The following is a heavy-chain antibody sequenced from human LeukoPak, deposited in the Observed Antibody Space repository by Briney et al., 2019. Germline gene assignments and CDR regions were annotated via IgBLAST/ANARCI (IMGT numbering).Heavy chain of an antibody. CDR3: TTEKGSYYGIDY. D-gene: IGHD3-10*01. CDR2: IKSKTDGGTT. V-gene: IGHV3-15*01. Sequence: GGSLRLSCAASGFTFSNAWMSWVRQAPGKGLEWVGRIKSKTDGGTTDYAAPVKGRFTISRDDSKNTLYLQMNSLKTEDTAVYYCTTEKGSYYGIDYWGQGTLVTVSS. CDR1: GFTFSNAW. J-gene: IGHJ4*02.